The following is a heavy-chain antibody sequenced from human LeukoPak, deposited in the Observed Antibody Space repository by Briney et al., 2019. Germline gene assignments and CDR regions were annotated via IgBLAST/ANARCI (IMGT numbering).Heavy chain of an antibody. D-gene: IGHD2-2*01. CDR1: SDSISSYY. J-gene: IGHJ3*02. CDR3: ARDFTSRGQIEDAFDI. Sequence: PPETLSLTCTVSSDSISSYYWSWIRQPPGKGLEWIGFIYYSGSTNYNPSLRSRVTISVDTSKNQFSLKLSSVTAADTAVYYCARDFTSRGQIEDAFDIWGQGTMVTVSS. CDR2: IYYSGST. V-gene: IGHV4-59*01.